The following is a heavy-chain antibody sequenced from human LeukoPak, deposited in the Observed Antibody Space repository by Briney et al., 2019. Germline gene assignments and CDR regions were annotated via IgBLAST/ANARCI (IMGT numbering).Heavy chain of an antibody. V-gene: IGHV3-20*04. CDR2: INWNGGST. CDR3: ARGGGYDFYYYYMDV. J-gene: IGHJ6*03. CDR1: GSTFDDYG. Sequence: GGSLRLSCAASGSTFDDYGMSWVRQAPGKGLEWVSGINWNGGSTGYADSVKGRFTISRDNAKNSLYLQMNSLRAEDTAVYYCARGGGYDFYYYYMDVWGKGTTVTISS. D-gene: IGHD5-12*01.